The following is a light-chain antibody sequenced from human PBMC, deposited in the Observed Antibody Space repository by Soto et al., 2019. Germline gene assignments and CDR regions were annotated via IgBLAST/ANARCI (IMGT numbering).Light chain of an antibody. V-gene: IGLV2-14*01. CDR1: SSDVGGYNY. J-gene: IGLJ1*01. CDR2: EVS. Sequence: QSALTQPASVSGSPGQSITISCTGTSSDVGGYNYVSWYQQHPGKAPKLMIYEVSNRPSGVSNRFSGSKYSNTASLTISGLQDEDEADYYCSSYTSSSTLVFGTGTKLTVL. CDR3: SSYTSSSTLV.